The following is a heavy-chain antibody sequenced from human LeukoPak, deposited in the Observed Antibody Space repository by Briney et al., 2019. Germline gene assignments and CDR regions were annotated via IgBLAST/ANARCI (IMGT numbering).Heavy chain of an antibody. D-gene: IGHD2-2*01. V-gene: IGHV3-23*01. J-gene: IGHJ5*02. CDR1: GFTFSSYA. Sequence: PGGSLRLSCAASGFTFSSYAMSWVRQAPGKGLEWVSAISGSGGSTYYADSVKGRFTISRDNSENTLYLQMNSLRAEDTAVYYCARSPPIVVVPAAKPTRFDPWGQGTLVTVSS. CDR2: ISGSGGST. CDR3: ARSPPIVVVPAAKPTRFDP.